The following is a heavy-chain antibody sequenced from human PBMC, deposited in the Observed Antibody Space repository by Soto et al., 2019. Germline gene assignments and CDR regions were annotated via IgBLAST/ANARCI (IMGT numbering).Heavy chain of an antibody. CDR3: ARLSEYSSSTTRAYAFDI. Sequence: SETLSLTCTVSGGSISSGDYYWSWIRQPPGKGLEWIGYIYYTGSTNYNPSLKSRVTISVDTSKNQFSLKLRSVTAADTAVYYCARLSEYSSSTTRAYAFDIWGHGTMVTVSS. D-gene: IGHD6-6*01. J-gene: IGHJ3*02. CDR1: GGSISSGDYY. CDR2: IYYTGST. V-gene: IGHV4-30-4*02.